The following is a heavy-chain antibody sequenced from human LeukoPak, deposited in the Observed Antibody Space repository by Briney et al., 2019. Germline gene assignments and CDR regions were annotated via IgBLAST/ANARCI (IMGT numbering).Heavy chain of an antibody. V-gene: IGHV1-46*01. CDR2: INPNNGAT. J-gene: IGHJ4*02. Sequence: GASVKVSCKASGYTFTSRYIHWVRQAPGQGLEWMAIINPNNGATTYGQQFQGKVTVTTDTSTSTVNVELSSLRSDDTAVYYCAIEGSLGSRSYVPYWGQGTLITVSS. D-gene: IGHD3-10*01. CDR3: AIEGSLGSRSYVPY. CDR1: GYTFTSRY.